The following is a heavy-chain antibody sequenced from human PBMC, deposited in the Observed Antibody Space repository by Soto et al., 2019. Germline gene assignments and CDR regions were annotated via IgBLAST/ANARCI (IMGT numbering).Heavy chain of an antibody. CDR1: GASIRSYH. CDR3: AKDVSSRRWFDP. V-gene: IGHV4-4*07. D-gene: IGHD3-16*01. CDR2: IQHTGNT. Sequence: PSETLSLTCAVSGASIRSYHWSSLRQPAGKGLEWIGRIQHTGNTNYNPSLKSRVTMSADTSKNQISLKMTSVTAADTAVYFCAKDVSSRRWFDPWGQGVRVTVSS. J-gene: IGHJ5*02.